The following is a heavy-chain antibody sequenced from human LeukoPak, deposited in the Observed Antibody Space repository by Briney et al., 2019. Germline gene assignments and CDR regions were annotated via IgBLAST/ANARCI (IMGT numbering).Heavy chain of an antibody. V-gene: IGHV3-21*04. D-gene: IGHD1-1*01. CDR2: ISSSSKYI. Sequence: GGSLRLSCAASEFTFSSFNMNWVRQAPGKGLEWVSSISSSSKYIYYADSVKGRFTISRDNAKNSLYLQMNSLRAEDTALYYCAKGPNNWQLDYWGQGTLVTVSS. CDR3: AKGPNNWQLDY. CDR1: EFTFSSFN. J-gene: IGHJ4*02.